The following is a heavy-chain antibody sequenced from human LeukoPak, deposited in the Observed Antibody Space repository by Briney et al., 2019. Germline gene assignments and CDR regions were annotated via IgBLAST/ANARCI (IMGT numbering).Heavy chain of an antibody. V-gene: IGHV1-8*01. D-gene: IGHD3-22*01. CDR3: ARASYDSSGYYPDY. Sequence: ASVKVSCKASGYTFTSYDINWVRQATGQGLEWMGWMNPNSGNTGYAQKFQGRVTMTRNTSISTPYMELSSLRSEDTAVYYCARASYDSSGYYPDYWGQGTLVTVSS. CDR1: GYTFTSYD. CDR2: MNPNSGNT. J-gene: IGHJ4*02.